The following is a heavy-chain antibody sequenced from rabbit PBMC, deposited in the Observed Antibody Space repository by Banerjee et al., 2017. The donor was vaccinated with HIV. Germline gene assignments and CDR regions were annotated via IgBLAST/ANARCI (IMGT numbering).Heavy chain of an antibody. D-gene: IGHD4-2*01. Sequence: QSLEESGGDLVKPGASLTLTCTASGFSFSSSYWICWVRQAPGKGPEWIACIYAGDGRTDYVSWVKGRFTISETSSTTVTLQMTSLTAADTATYFCASDVGYAGDVAGLSLWGQGTLVTV. J-gene: IGHJ4*01. CDR1: GFSFSSSYW. CDR3: ASDVGYAGDVAGLSL. V-gene: IGHV1S40*01. CDR2: IYAGDGRT.